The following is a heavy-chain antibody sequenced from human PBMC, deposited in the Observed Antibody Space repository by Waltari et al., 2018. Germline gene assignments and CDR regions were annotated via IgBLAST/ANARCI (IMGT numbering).Heavy chain of an antibody. CDR3: ARDRIVDIVASDLDY. V-gene: IGHV3-30-3*01. Sequence: QVQLVESGGGVVQPGRSLRLSCAASGFTFSSYAMHWVRQAPGKGLEWVAVISYDGSNKYYADSVKGRFTSSRDNSKNTLYLQMNSLRAEDTAVYYCARDRIVDIVASDLDYWGQGTLVTVSS. CDR2: ISYDGSNK. CDR1: GFTFSSYA. D-gene: IGHD5-12*01. J-gene: IGHJ4*02.